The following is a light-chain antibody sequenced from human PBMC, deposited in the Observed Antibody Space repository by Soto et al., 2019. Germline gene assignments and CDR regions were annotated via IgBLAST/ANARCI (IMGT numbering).Light chain of an antibody. J-gene: IGKJ1*01. CDR2: DAS. CDR1: QSVSSY. CDR3: HQYGSSPWT. V-gene: IGKV3-20*01. Sequence: EIVLTQSPATLSLSPGERATLSCRASQSVSSYLAWYQQKPGQAPRLLLYDASSRATGIPDRFSGSGSGTDFTLTISRLEPEDFAVYYCHQYGSSPWTFGQGTKVDIK.